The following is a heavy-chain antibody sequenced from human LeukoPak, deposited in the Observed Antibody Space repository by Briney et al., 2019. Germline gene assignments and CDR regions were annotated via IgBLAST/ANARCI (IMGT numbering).Heavy chain of an antibody. CDR2: ISRTSTTI. Sequence: GGSLRLSCAASGFTFSAYDMKWLRQAPGKGLEWISYISRTSTTIFYADSVKGRFTISRDNAKNSLYLQMNNLSAEDTAIYYCARSRSGWHYFDYWGQGTLVTVSS. J-gene: IGHJ4*02. CDR3: ARSRSGWHYFDY. D-gene: IGHD6-19*01. V-gene: IGHV3-48*01. CDR1: GFTFSAYD.